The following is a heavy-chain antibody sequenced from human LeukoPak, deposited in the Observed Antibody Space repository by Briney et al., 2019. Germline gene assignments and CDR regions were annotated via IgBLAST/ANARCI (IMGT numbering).Heavy chain of an antibody. J-gene: IGHJ4*02. D-gene: IGHD6-13*01. Sequence: SETRSLTCTVSGGSISSYYWSWIRQPPGKGLEWIGYIYYSGSTNYNPSLKSRVTILVDTSRNQFSLKLSSVTAADTAVYYCARDRDAGTFDYWGQGTLVTVSS. V-gene: IGHV4-59*01. CDR3: ARDRDAGTFDY. CDR1: GGSISSYY. CDR2: IYYSGST.